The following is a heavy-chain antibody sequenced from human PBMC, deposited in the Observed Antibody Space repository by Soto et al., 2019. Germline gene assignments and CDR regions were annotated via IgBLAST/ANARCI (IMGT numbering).Heavy chain of an antibody. CDR1: GGSISSGGYS. Sequence: SETRSLTCAVSGGSISSGGYSWSWIRQPPGKGLEWIGYIYHSGSTYYNPSLKSRVTISVDRSKNQFSLKLSSVTAADTAVYYCARGDYDFWSGYQAAFDIWGQGTMVTVSS. CDR3: ARGDYDFWSGYQAAFDI. V-gene: IGHV4-30-2*01. CDR2: IYHSGST. D-gene: IGHD3-3*01. J-gene: IGHJ3*02.